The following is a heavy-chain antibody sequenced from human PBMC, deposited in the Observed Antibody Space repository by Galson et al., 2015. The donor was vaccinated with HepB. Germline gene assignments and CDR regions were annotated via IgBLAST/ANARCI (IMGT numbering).Heavy chain of an antibody. CDR1: GYTFTSYY. CDR3: ARGADGRFLEWFNRRNYYYYGMDV. J-gene: IGHJ6*02. Sequence: SVKVSCKASGYTFTSYYMHWVRQAPGQGLEWMGIINPSGGSTSYAQKFQGRVTMTRDTSTSTVYMELSSLRSEDTAVYYCARGADGRFLEWFNRRNYYYYGMDVWGQGTTVTVSS. D-gene: IGHD3-3*01. CDR2: INPSGGST. V-gene: IGHV1-46*01.